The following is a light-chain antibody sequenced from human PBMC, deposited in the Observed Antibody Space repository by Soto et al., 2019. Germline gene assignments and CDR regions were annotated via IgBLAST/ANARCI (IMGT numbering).Light chain of an antibody. CDR3: QQRSNWPLT. J-gene: IGKJ4*01. CDR1: QSVSSY. CDR2: DAS. Sequence: EIGLAQSLATLSLTPEERATLSCRASQSVSSYLAWYQQKPGQAPRLLIYDASNRATGIPARFSGSGSGTDFTLTISSLEPEDFAVYYCQQRSNWPLTFGGGSKVAIK. V-gene: IGKV3-11*01.